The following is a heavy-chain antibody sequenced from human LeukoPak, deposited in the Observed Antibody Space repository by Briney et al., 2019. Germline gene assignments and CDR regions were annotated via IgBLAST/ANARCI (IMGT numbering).Heavy chain of an antibody. CDR3: AVADCSGGSCYSAQFDY. CDR2: INPNSGGT. CDR1: GYTFTGYY. J-gene: IGHJ4*02. Sequence: ASVKVSCKASGYTFTGYYVHWVRQAPGQGLEWMGWINPNSGGTNYAQKFQGRVTMTRDTSISTAYMELSRLRSDDTAVYYCAVADCSGGSCYSAQFDYWGLGTLVTVSS. V-gene: IGHV1-2*02. D-gene: IGHD2-15*01.